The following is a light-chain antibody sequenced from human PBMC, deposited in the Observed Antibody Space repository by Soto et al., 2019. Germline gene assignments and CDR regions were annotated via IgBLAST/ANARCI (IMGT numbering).Light chain of an antibody. CDR2: DNN. CDR3: GTWDNSLSAWV. Sequence: QSVLTQSPSVSAAPGQKVTISCSGGSSNIGNNYVSWYQQIPGAAPKFLIYDNNKRPSGIPDRFSGTKSGTSATLGITGLLTGDEADYYCGTWDNSLSAWVFGGGTQLTVL. CDR1: SSNIGNNY. V-gene: IGLV1-51*01. J-gene: IGLJ3*02.